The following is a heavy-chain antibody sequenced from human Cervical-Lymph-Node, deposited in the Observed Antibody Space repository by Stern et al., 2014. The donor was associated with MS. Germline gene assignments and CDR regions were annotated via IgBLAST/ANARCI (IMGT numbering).Heavy chain of an antibody. CDR1: GFSFSRYV. CDR2: IWYDGSNP. CDR3: ASANSSSHYCFDY. D-gene: IGHD6-13*01. V-gene: IGHV3-33*01. Sequence: LVESGGGVWQPGRSLRLSLAASGFSFSRYVMHRVRQASGKGLERLAIIWYDGSNPCYADSRTGRFTISRDNFKNTLYLQMNSLRAEDTAVYYCASANSSSHYCFDYWGQGTLVTVSS. J-gene: IGHJ4*02.